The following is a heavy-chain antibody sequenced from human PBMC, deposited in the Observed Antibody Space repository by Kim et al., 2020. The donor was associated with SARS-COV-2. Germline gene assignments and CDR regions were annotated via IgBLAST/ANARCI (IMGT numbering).Heavy chain of an antibody. V-gene: IGHV3-7*01. CDR1: GFNLSSYW. CDR3: AKVDGD. J-gene: IGHJ4*02. D-gene: IGHD3-9*01. CDR2: IKYDGSEK. Sequence: GGSLRLSCAASGFNLSSYWMSWVRQAPGKGLEWVANIKYDGSEKYYVDSVKGRFTISRDNAKNLLYLQMNSLGAEDTAVYYCAKVDGDWGQGTLVTVS.